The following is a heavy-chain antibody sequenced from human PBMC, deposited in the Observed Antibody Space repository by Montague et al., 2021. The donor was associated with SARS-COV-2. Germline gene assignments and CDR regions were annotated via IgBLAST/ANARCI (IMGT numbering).Heavy chain of an antibody. J-gene: IGHJ4*02. Sequence: SQTLSLTCTVSGDSIRNYFWSWIRQPPGKGLEWIGYIYYYGNTHSNPSLKSRATISIDTSRNLFSLPLRSVTAADTAVYFCAKEFGSGSSNPAYWGQGVLVTVSS. CDR1: GDSIRNYF. D-gene: IGHD3-10*01. CDR2: IYYYGNT. V-gene: IGHV4-59*01. CDR3: AKEFGSGSSNPAY.